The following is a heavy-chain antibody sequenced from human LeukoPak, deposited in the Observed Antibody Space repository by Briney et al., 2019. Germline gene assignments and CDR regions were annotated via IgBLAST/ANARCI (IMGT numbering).Heavy chain of an antibody. J-gene: IGHJ6*03. CDR1: GFTFSDSY. D-gene: IGHD3-3*01. CDR2: ISSSDNTI. CDR3: ARADFGVLIIGYYYFYMDD. Sequence: PGGSLRLSCAASGFTFSDSYMSWVRQGPGKGLEWLSSISSSDNTIYYADSVKGRFTVSRDNAKNSLSLQMNSLRVEDTAMYFCARADFGVLIIGYYYFYMDDWGKGTTVTVSS. V-gene: IGHV3-11*01.